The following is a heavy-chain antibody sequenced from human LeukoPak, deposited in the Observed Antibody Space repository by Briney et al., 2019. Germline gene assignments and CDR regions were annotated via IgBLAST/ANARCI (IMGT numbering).Heavy chain of an antibody. D-gene: IGHD5-12*01. CDR2: INHSGST. CDR1: GGSFSGYY. V-gene: IGHV4-34*01. J-gene: IGHJ5*02. CDR3: ARGMGYSRHWFDP. Sequence: PSETLSLTCAVYGGSFSGYYWSWIRQPPGKGLEWIGEINHSGSTNYNPSLKSRVTISVDTSKSQFSLKLSSVTAADTAVYYCARGMGYSRHWFDPWGQGTLVTVSS.